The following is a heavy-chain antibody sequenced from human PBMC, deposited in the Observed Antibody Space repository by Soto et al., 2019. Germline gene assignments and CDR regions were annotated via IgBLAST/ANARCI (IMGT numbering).Heavy chain of an antibody. J-gene: IGHJ4*02. CDR2: IWYDGSNK. V-gene: IGHV3-33*01. D-gene: IGHD3-9*01. CDR3: ARHATYYDILSGYYFDY. Sequence: GGSLRLSCAASGFTFSSYDMHWVRQAPGKGLEWVAIIWYDGSNKYYADSVKGRFTISRDNSKNTLYLQVNSLRADDTAMYYCARHATYYDILSGYYFDYWGQGTLVTVSS. CDR1: GFTFSSYD.